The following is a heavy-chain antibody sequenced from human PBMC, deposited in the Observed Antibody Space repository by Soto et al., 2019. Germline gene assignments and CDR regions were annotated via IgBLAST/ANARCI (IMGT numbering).Heavy chain of an antibody. CDR3: AAGGGLPRYY. CDR2: IYLSGST. D-gene: IGHD5-12*01. Sequence: SETLSLTCAVYGASFSGYYSSWFRQPPGKGLEWIGYIYLSGSTYYNPSPKSRVTISVDRSKNQFSLKLSSVTAADTAVYYCAAGGGLPRYYWGQGTLVTVSS. CDR1: GASFSGYY. J-gene: IGHJ4*02. V-gene: IGHV4-34*01.